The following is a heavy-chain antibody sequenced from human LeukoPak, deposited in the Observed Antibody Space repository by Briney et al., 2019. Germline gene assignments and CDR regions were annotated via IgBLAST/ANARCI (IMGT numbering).Heavy chain of an antibody. V-gene: IGHV4-31*03. CDR1: GGSISSGGYY. D-gene: IGHD5-18*01. Sequence: SETLSLTCTVSGGSISSGGYYWSWIRQHPGKGLEWIGYIYYSGSTYYNPSLKSRVTISVDTSKNQFSLKLSSVTAADTAVYYCARGGYSYGHDYWGQGTLVTVSS. J-gene: IGHJ4*02. CDR3: ARGGYSYGHDY. CDR2: IYYSGST.